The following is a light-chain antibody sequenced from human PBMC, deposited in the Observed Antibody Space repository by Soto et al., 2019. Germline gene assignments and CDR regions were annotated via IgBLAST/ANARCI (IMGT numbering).Light chain of an antibody. CDR1: SSDVGSYNR. V-gene: IGLV2-18*02. CDR3: NSYTGSSTYV. J-gene: IGLJ1*01. Sequence: QSALTQPPSVPGSPGQSVAISCTGTSSDVGSYNRVSWYQQPPGAAPKLMIYEVSNRPSGVPDRFSGSKSGYTASLTISGLQAEDEADYYCNSYTGSSTYVFGTGTKVTVL. CDR2: EVS.